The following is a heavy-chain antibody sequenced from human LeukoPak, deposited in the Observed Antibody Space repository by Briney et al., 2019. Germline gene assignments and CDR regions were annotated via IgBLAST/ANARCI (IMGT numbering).Heavy chain of an antibody. J-gene: IGHJ5*02. CDR1: GGSFSGYY. V-gene: IGHV4-34*01. D-gene: IGHD3-22*01. Sequence: SETLSLTCAAYGGSFSGYYWSCIRQPPGKGLEWIGEINHSGSTNYNPSLKSRVTISVDTSKNQFSLKLSSVTAADTAVYYCARGPLRGYYDSSGYYSPWGQGTLVTVSS. CDR2: INHSGST. CDR3: ARGPLRGYYDSSGYYSP.